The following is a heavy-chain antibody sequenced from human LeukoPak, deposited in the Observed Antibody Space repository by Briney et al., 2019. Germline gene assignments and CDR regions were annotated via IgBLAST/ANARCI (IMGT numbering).Heavy chain of an antibody. Sequence: GGSLRLSCAASGFTSSIYAMSCVREAPGKGLEWVSAISGSVGSTYYADSVKGRFTISRDNSKNKLYLQMNSLRAEDTAVYYCAKDRVFVVVVAAEINDAFDIWGQGTMVTVSS. CDR2: ISGSVGST. D-gene: IGHD2-15*01. CDR1: GFTSSIYA. J-gene: IGHJ3*02. V-gene: IGHV3-23*01. CDR3: AKDRVFVVVVAAEINDAFDI.